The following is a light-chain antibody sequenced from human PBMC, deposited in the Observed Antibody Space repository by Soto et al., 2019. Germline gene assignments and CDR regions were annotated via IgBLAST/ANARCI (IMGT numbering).Light chain of an antibody. V-gene: IGLV2-8*01. J-gene: IGLJ3*02. CDR2: EVT. CDR3: SSYAGSINFVV. CDR1: SSDVGGYNF. Sequence: QSALTQPPSASGSPGQSVTLSCTGTSSDVGGYNFVSWYQQHPGKAPKLMIYEVTKRPSGVPDRFSGSKSGNTASLTVSGLQAEDEADYYCSSYAGSINFVVFGGGTKVTVL.